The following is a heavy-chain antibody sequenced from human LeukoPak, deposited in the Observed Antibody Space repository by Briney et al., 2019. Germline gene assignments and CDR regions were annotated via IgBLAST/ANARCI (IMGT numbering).Heavy chain of an antibody. J-gene: IGHJ4*02. D-gene: IGHD6-6*01. CDR2: INHSGST. Sequence: SETLSLTCAVYGGSFSGYYWNWIRQPPGKGLEWIGEINHSGSTNYNPSLKSRVTISVDTSKNQFSLKLSSVTAADTAVYYCASGSSSSPHYFDYWGQGTLVTVSS. V-gene: IGHV4-34*01. CDR3: ASGSSSSPHYFDY. CDR1: GGSFSGYY.